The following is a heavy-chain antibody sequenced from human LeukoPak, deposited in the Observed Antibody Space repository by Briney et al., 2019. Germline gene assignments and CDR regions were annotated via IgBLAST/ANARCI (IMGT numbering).Heavy chain of an antibody. D-gene: IGHD5-24*01. Sequence: SVKVSCKASGGTFSSYAISWVRQAPGQGLEWMGRIIPILGIANYAQKFQGRVTITADKSTSTAYMELSSLRSEDTAVYYCASLAGEMALYHFDYWGQGTLVTVSS. CDR2: IIPILGIA. CDR3: ASLAGEMALYHFDY. CDR1: GGTFSSYA. J-gene: IGHJ4*02. V-gene: IGHV1-69*04.